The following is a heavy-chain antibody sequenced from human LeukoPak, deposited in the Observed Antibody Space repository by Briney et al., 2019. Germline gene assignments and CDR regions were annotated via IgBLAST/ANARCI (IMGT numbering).Heavy chain of an antibody. CDR2: ISYDGSNK. Sequence: PGGSLRLSCAASGFTFSSYGMHWVRQAPGKGVEGVAVISYDGSNKYYADSVKGRFTISRDNSKNTLYLQMNSLRAEDTAVYYCAFPSAAAAYDYWGQGTLVTVSS. CDR1: GFTFSSYG. CDR3: AFPSAAAAYDY. D-gene: IGHD6-13*01. V-gene: IGHV3-30*03. J-gene: IGHJ4*02.